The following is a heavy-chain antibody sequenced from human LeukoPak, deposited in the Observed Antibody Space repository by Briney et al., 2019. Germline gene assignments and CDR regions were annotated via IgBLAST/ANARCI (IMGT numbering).Heavy chain of an antibody. CDR2: ISGSGGNT. CDR3: EKEKSTVVSLGDWFDP. D-gene: IGHD4-23*01. V-gene: IGHV3-23*01. CDR1: GFTFSSYA. Sequence: GGSLRLSCAASGFTFSSYAMSWVRQAPGKGLEWVSAISGSGGNTYYADSVMGRFTISRDNSKNTLYLQMNSLRAEDTALYYCEKEKSTVVSLGDWFDPWGQGTLVTVSS. J-gene: IGHJ5*02.